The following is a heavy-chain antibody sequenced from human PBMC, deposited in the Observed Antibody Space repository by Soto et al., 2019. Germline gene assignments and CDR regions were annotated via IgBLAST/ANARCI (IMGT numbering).Heavy chain of an antibody. D-gene: IGHD4-4*01. V-gene: IGHV4-4*02. CDR2: IYHSGST. J-gene: IGHJ4*02. CDR1: GGSISSSNW. CDR3: ARGMTTVTTLDY. Sequence: PSETLSLTCAVSGGSISSSNWWSWVRQPPGKGLEWIGYIYHSGSTYYNPSLKSRITISIDRSKNQLSLKLSSVTAADTAVYYCARGMTTVTTLDYWGQGTLVTVSS.